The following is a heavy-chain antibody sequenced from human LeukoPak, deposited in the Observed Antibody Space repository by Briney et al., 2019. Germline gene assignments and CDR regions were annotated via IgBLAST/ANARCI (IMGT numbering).Heavy chain of an antibody. D-gene: IGHD6-13*01. V-gene: IGHV4-59*12. CDR3: ARAALTPAAGRKDNWFDP. CDR1: GGSISSYY. Sequence: SETLSLTCTVSGGSISSYYWSWIRQPPGKGLEWIGYIYYSGSTNYNPSLKSRVTISVDTSKNQFSLKLSSVTAADTAVYYCARAALTPAAGRKDNWFDPWGQGTLVTVSS. CDR2: IYYSGST. J-gene: IGHJ5*02.